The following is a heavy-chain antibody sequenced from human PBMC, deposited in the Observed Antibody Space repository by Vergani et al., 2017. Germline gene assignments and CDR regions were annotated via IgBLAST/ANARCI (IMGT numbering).Heavy chain of an antibody. J-gene: IGHJ6*02. Sequence: QVQLVQSGAEVKKPGSSVKVSCKASGGTFSSYAISWVRQAPGQGLEWMGRIIPIFGTANYAQKFQGRVTITADESTSTAYMELSSLRSEDTAVYYCAGDRFIVGATAYYYYGMDVWGQGTTVTVSS. V-gene: IGHV1-69*13. CDR1: GGTFSSYA. CDR3: AGDRFIVGATAYYYYGMDV. D-gene: IGHD1-26*01. CDR2: IIPIFGTA.